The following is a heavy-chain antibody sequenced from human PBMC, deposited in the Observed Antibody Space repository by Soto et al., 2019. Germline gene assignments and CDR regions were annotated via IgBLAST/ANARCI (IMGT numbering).Heavy chain of an antibody. V-gene: IGHV4-59*08. D-gene: IGHD3-22*01. J-gene: IGHJ4*02. CDR3: ARLAHNYYDSSGYFDY. CDR2: IYYSGST. CDR1: GGSISSYY. Sequence: SETLSLTCTVSGGSISSYYWSWIRQPPGKGLEWIGYIYYSGSTNYNPSLKSRVTISVDTSKNQFSLKLSSVTAADTAVYYCARLAHNYYDSSGYFDYWGQGTLVTVSS.